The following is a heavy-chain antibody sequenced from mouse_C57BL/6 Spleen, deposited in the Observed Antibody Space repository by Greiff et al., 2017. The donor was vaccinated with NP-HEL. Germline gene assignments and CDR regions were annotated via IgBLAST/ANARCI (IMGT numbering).Heavy chain of an antibody. J-gene: IGHJ3*01. CDR2: IDPEDGDT. V-gene: IGHV14-1*01. CDR3: TTGGYYDYDAWFAY. D-gene: IGHD2-4*01. CDR1: GFNIKDYY. Sequence: VQLQQSGAELVRPGASVKLSCTASGFNIKDYYMHWVKQRPEQGLEWIGRIDPEDGDTEYAPKFQGKATMTADTSSNTAYLQLSSLTSEDTAVYYCTTGGYYDYDAWFAYWGQGTLVTVSA.